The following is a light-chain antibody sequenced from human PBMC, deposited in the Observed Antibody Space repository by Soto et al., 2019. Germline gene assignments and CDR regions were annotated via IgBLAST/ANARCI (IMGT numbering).Light chain of an antibody. V-gene: IGLV2-14*01. J-gene: IGLJ1*01. CDR1: SSDVGGYIY. Sequence: QSALTQPASVSGSPGQSITISCTGTSSDVGGYIYVSWYQQHPGKAPKLMIYDVTSRPSGVSYRFSGSKSGNTASLTISGLQAEDEADYYCSSCTTSSSYVFXTGTKVTVL. CDR2: DVT. CDR3: SSCTTSSSYV.